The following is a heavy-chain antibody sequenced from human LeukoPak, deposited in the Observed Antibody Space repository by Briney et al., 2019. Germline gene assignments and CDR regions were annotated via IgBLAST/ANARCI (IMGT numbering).Heavy chain of an antibody. D-gene: IGHD3-9*01. J-gene: IGHJ4*02. V-gene: IGHV3-23*01. CDR1: GFTFSSYA. CDR2: ISGSGGST. CDR3: AKDRRTYYDILTGYTPLGY. Sequence: GGSLRLSCAASGFTFSSYAMSWVRRAPGKGLEWVSAISGSGGSTYYADSVKGRFTISRDNSKNTLYLQMNSLRAEDTAVYYCAKDRRTYYDILTGYTPLGYWGQGTLVTVSS.